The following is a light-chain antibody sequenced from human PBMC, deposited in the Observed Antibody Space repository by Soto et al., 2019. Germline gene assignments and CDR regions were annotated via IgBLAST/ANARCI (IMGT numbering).Light chain of an antibody. CDR1: QSVSSN. Sequence: EVVRTQSPATLSVSPGERATLSCRASQSVSSNLAWYQQKPGQAPRLLIYGASTRATGIPARFSGSGSGTEFTLTIGSLQSEDFALYYCQQYNNCPQYTLGQGPKVDI. CDR3: QQYNNCPQYT. CDR2: GAS. V-gene: IGKV3-15*01. J-gene: IGKJ2*01.